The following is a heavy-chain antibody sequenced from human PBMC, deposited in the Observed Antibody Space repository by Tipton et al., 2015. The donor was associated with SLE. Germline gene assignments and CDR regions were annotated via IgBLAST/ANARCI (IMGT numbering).Heavy chain of an antibody. J-gene: IGHJ3*02. V-gene: IGHV4-4*08. CDR1: GVTISDPY. D-gene: IGHD1/OR15-1a*01. CDR2: MYTSGST. CDR3: ARENSRKGFDI. Sequence: TLSLTCTVSGVTISDPYWSWIRQPPGKGLEWIGYMYTSGSTNYNPSLKSRVTISVDTSKNQFSLKLSPLTAADTAVYYCARENSRKGFDIWGQGTMVTVSS.